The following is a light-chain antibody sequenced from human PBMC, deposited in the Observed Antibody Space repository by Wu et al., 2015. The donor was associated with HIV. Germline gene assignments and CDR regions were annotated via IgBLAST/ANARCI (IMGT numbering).Light chain of an antibody. CDR1: QSVNSK. CDR3: QQYTDWPRT. Sequence: EIVMTQSPATLSVSPGERVTLSCRASQSVNSKLAWHQQKPGQPPRLLIYDASTRATGVPARFSGTGSGTEFTLTISSLQSEDFAIYYCQQYTDWPRTFGQGTKVEIK. J-gene: IGKJ1*01. V-gene: IGKV3-15*01. CDR2: DAS.